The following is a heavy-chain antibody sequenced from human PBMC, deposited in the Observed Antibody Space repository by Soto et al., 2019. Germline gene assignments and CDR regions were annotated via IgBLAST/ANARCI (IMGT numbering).Heavy chain of an antibody. CDR2: IYYSGST. V-gene: IGHV4-59*01. J-gene: IGHJ6*03. CDR3: GRVNRTPAGPYYSYYMHV. D-gene: IGHD2-15*01. CDR1: GGSISSYY. Sequence: SETLSLTCTVSGGSISSYYWSWIRQPPGKGLEWIGYIYYSGSTNYNPSLKSRVTISVDTSKNQFSLKLSSVTAADTAVYYCGRVNRTPAGPYYSYYMHVRRKGTPFTVSS.